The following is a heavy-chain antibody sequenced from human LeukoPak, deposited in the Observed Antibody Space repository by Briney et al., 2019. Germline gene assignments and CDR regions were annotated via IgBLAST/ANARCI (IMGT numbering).Heavy chain of an antibody. CDR1: GASISTYY. J-gene: IGHJ4*02. CDR2: VFSSGST. Sequence: PSETLSLTCVVSGASISTYYWTWIRQPPGKGLEWIGYVFSSGSTNSNPSLKSRVTISLDTSKSQFSLKLSSVTAADTAVYYCARGGDCTNGVCSDYLGQGTLVTVSS. D-gene: IGHD2-8*01. CDR3: ARGGDCTNGVCSDY. V-gene: IGHV4-4*09.